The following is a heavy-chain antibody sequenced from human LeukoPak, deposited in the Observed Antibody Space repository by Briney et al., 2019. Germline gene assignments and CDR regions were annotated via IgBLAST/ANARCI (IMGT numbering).Heavy chain of an antibody. V-gene: IGHV3-7*03. J-gene: IGHJ4*02. CDR2: IKRDGSEK. CDR1: GFTFYSYW. CDR3: AKDRSGIGEFDY. D-gene: IGHD3-10*01. Sequence: PGGSLRLSCAASGFTFYSYWMSWVRQAPGKGLEWVANIKRDGSEKFYVDSVKGRFTISRDNAKNSLYLQMNSLRAEDTALYYCAKDRSGIGEFDYWGQGTLVTVSS.